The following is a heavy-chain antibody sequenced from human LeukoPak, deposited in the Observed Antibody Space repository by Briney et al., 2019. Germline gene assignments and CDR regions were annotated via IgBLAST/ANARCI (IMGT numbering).Heavy chain of an antibody. CDR3: AREWGDDIVVVLAAILGYHYYGMDV. J-gene: IGHJ6*02. Sequence: ASVKVSCKASGYTFTSYGISWVRQAPGQGLEWMGWISAYNGNTNYAQKLQGRVTMTTDTSTSTAYMELRSLRSDDTAVYYCAREWGDDIVVVLAAILGYHYYGMDVWGQGTTVTVSS. CDR1: GYTFTSYG. D-gene: IGHD2-2*02. V-gene: IGHV1-18*01. CDR2: ISAYNGNT.